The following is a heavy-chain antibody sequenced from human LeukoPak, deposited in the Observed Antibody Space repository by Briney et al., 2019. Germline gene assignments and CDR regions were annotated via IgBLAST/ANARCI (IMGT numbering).Heavy chain of an antibody. CDR3: ARDEQWLVRVLPDAFDI. CDR1: GFTFSSYS. J-gene: IGHJ3*02. Sequence: PGGSLRLSCAASGFTFSSYSMNWVRQAPGKGLEWVSSISSSSSYIYCADSVKGRFTISRDNAKNSLYLQMNSLRAEDTAVYYCARDEQWLVRVLPDAFDIWGQGTMVTVSS. V-gene: IGHV3-21*01. D-gene: IGHD6-19*01. CDR2: ISSSSSYI.